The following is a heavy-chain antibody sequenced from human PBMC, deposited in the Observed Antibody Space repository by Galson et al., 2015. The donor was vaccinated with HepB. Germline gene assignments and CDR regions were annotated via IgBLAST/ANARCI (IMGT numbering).Heavy chain of an antibody. D-gene: IGHD3/OR15-3a*01. CDR1: GFTFSPFA. Sequence: LRLSCAASGFTFSPFAMTWVRQAPGKGLEWVSSIYGSDESTSYADAVKGRFTISRDNSKDTLYLQMNGLRVEDTAVYYCVRGFLDTDCWGQGFLLTASS. CDR2: IYGSDEST. V-gene: IGHV3-23*01. J-gene: IGHJ4*02. CDR3: VRGFLDTDC.